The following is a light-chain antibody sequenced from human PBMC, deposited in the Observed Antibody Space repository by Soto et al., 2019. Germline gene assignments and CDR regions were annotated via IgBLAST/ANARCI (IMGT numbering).Light chain of an antibody. CDR2: ANA. Sequence: QSVLTQPPSAPGTPVPWVTISCSRRSSNIGSSNVNWYQQLPGTAPKLLIYANAQRPSGVPDRFSGSKSGTSASLAISGLQAEDEADYYCGAWDNSLNSRVFGAGTKVTVL. J-gene: IGLJ1*01. V-gene: IGLV1-44*01. CDR1: SSNIGSSN. CDR3: GAWDNSLNSRV.